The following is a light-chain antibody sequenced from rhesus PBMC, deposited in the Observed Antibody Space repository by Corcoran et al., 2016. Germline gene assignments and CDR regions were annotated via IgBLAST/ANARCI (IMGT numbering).Light chain of an antibody. J-gene: IGKJ2*01. V-gene: IGKV1-28*01. CDR3: LQHHSYPYS. Sequence: GDTVTITCRASQGISSYLNWFQQKPGKAPKLLIYAASSLESGVPSRFSGSGSGTEFTLTISSLQPEDFAAYYCLQHHSYPYSFGQGTKVEIK. CDR2: AAS. CDR1: QGISSY.